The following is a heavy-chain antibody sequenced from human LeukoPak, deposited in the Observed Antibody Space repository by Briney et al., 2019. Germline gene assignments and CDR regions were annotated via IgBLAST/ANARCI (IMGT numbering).Heavy chain of an antibody. D-gene: IGHD2-21*01. V-gene: IGHV3-7*04. CDR3: AREGLWVGPDSGKTRHPYWEI. CDR2: IKQDGSDK. Sequence: GGSLRLSCAASGFTVSDNYMSWVRQAPGKGLQWVANIKQDGSDKYYADSVKGRFTISRDNAKNSLNLQMSSLRAEDTAVYYCAREGLWVGPDSGKTRHPYWEIWGQGTMVTVSS. CDR1: GFTVSDNY. J-gene: IGHJ3*02.